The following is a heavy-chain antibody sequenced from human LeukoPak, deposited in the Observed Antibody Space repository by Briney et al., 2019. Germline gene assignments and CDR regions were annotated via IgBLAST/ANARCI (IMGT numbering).Heavy chain of an antibody. CDR3: ARDTEDIVVVPAAEPSNDY. CDR2: IIPILGIA. J-gene: IGHJ4*02. V-gene: IGHV1-69*04. D-gene: IGHD2-2*01. CDR1: GGTFISYA. Sequence: ASVKVSCKASGGTFISYAISWVRQAPGQGLEWMGRIIPILGIANYAQKFQGRVTITADKSTSTAYMELSSLRSEDTAVYYCARDTEDIVVVPAAEPSNDYWGQGTLVTVSS.